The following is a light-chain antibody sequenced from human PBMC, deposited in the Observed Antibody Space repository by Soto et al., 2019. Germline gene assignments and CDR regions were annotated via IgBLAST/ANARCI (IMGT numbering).Light chain of an antibody. V-gene: IGLV2-14*03. J-gene: IGLJ1*01. CDR3: AAWDDSLNGYV. CDR1: SSDVGGSNS. Sequence: QSALTQPASMSGSPGQSITISCTGTSSDVGGSNSVSWYQQHPGKAPKLMIYDVTNRPSWVSTRFSGSKSGTSASLAISGLQSEDEADYYCAAWDDSLNGYVFGTGTKLTVL. CDR2: DVT.